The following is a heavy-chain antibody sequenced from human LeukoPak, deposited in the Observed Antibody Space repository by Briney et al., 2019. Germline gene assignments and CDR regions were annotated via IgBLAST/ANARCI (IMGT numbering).Heavy chain of an antibody. CDR1: GYTFTSYY. D-gene: IGHD6-13*01. Sequence: ASVKVSCKASGYTFTSYYMHWVRQAPGQGLEWMGIINPSGGSTSYAQKFQGRVTMTRDTSTSTVYMELSSLRSEDTAVYYCARDRVEYSSSGDYYHYYGMDVWGQGTTVTVSS. J-gene: IGHJ6*02. CDR3: ARDRVEYSSSGDYYHYYGMDV. V-gene: IGHV1-46*01. CDR2: INPSGGST.